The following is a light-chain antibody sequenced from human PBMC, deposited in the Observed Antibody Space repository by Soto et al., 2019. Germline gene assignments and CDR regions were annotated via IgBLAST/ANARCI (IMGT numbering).Light chain of an antibody. J-gene: IGKJ3*01. Sequence: DIQMTQSPSSLSASVGDRVTITCQASQDIHQYINWYQQKPGKPPNLLIYGASTLETGVPSRFSGRGSGTYFTFTISTLQPEDIATYYCQQHEDFPLTFGPGTTVDI. V-gene: IGKV1-33*01. CDR3: QQHEDFPLT. CDR2: GAS. CDR1: QDIHQY.